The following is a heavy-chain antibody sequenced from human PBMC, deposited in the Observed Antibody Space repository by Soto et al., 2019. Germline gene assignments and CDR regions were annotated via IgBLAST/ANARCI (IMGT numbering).Heavy chain of an antibody. D-gene: IGHD1-26*01. Sequence: GGSLRLSCAASGFTFSDYPMHWVRQAPGKGLEWVAVISYDGRVKYYVDSVKGRFTISRDDSKNTPYLQMNSLRVDDTAVYYCARDFIVGAPDYFVCRDQGTLGTVSP. V-gene: IGHV3-30*04. CDR3: ARDFIVGAPDYFVC. J-gene: IGHJ4*02. CDR1: GFTFSDYP. CDR2: ISYDGRVK.